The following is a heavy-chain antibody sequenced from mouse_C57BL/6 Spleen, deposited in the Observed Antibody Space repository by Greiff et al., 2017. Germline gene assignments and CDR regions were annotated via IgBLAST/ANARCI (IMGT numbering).Heavy chain of an antibody. CDR1: GYTFTDYN. CDR3: ARGLRYYFDY. V-gene: IGHV1-22*01. CDR2: INPDNGGT. Sequence: EVQLQQSGPELVKPGASVKLSCKVPGYTFTDYNMHWVKQSHGKSLEWIGYINPDNGGTSYNQKFKGKATLTVNKSSSPAYMELRSLTSEDSAVYYCARGLRYYFDYWGQGTTLTVSS. J-gene: IGHJ2*01. D-gene: IGHD6-1*01.